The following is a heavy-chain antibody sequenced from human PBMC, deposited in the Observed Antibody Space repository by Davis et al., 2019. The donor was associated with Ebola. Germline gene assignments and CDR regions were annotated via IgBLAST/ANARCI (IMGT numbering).Heavy chain of an antibody. D-gene: IGHD2-15*01. J-gene: IGHJ4*02. CDR3: AIRVVVAATGRFDY. CDR1: GYTFTSYY. Sequence: ASVKVSCKASGYTFTSYYMHWVRQAPGQGLEWMGIINPSGGSTSYAQKFQGRVTITADKSTSTAYMELSSLRSEDTAVYYCAIRVVVAATGRFDYWGQGTLVTVSS. V-gene: IGHV1-46*01. CDR2: INPSGGST.